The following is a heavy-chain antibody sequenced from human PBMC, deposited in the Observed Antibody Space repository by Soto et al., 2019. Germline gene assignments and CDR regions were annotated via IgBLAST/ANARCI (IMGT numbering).Heavy chain of an antibody. V-gene: IGHV3-30*03. D-gene: IGHD3-10*01. CDR3: VGGQYYFDY. J-gene: IGHJ4*02. CDR1: GFPFSSYG. CDR2: ISYDGSNK. Sequence: QVQLVESGGGVVQPGRSLRLSCAASGFPFSSYGMHWVREAPGKGLEWVAVISYDGSNKYYADSVKGRFTISRENSARTLYLQMNSLRPEDTALYYCVGGQYYFDYRGQGTLVTVS.